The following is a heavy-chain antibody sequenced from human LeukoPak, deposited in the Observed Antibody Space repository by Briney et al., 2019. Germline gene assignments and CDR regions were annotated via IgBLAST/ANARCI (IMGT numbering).Heavy chain of an antibody. CDR3: VRGVTTERYNWFDP. Sequence: GGSLRLSCAASGFTFSSYGMHWVRQAPGKGLEWVAFIRYDGSNKYYADSVKGRFTISRDNSKNTLYMQMNSLRAEDTAVYYCVRGVTTERYNWFDPWGQGTLVTVSS. V-gene: IGHV3-30*02. CDR2: IRYDGSNK. D-gene: IGHD4-11*01. CDR1: GFTFSSYG. J-gene: IGHJ5*02.